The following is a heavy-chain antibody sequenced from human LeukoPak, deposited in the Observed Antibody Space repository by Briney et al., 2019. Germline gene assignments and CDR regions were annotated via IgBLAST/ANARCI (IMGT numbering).Heavy chain of an antibody. Sequence: GGSLRLSCAASGFTFSGYWMQWVRQAPGKGLVWVSRINGDGSGTSYADSVKGRFTISRDNAENTLYLQMNRLRADDTAVYYCARVGGSWFSDYWGQGTLVTVSS. J-gene: IGHJ4*02. CDR3: ARVGGSWFSDY. CDR1: GFTFSGYW. V-gene: IGHV3-74*01. D-gene: IGHD6-13*01. CDR2: INGDGSGT.